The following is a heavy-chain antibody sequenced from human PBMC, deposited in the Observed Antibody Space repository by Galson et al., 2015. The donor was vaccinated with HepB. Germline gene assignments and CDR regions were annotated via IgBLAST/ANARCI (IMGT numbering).Heavy chain of an antibody. Sequence: SLRLSCAASGFTFSSYAMSWVRQAPGKGLEWVSTITASGGSTYYADSVKGRFTISRDNSKNTLYLQMSSLRAEDTAIYYCAKDLLEMSLGAVDYWGQGTLVTLSS. CDR3: AKDLLEMSLGAVDY. CDR2: ITASGGST. D-gene: IGHD5-24*01. CDR1: GFTFSSYA. J-gene: IGHJ4*02. V-gene: IGHV3-23*01.